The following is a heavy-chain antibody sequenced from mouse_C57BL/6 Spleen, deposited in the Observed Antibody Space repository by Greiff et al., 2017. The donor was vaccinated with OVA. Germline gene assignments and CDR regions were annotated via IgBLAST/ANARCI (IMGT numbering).Heavy chain of an antibody. J-gene: IGHJ2*01. CDR2: IYPSDSET. CDR1: GYTFTSYW. V-gene: IGHV1-61*01. D-gene: IGHD1-1*01. Sequence: QVQLQQPGAELVRPGSSVKLSCKASGYTFTSYWMDWVKQRPGQGLEWIGNIYPSDSETHYNQKFKDKATLTVDKSSSTAYMQLSSLTSEDSAVFYCAREGVGDYWGQGTTLTVSS. CDR3: AREGVGDY.